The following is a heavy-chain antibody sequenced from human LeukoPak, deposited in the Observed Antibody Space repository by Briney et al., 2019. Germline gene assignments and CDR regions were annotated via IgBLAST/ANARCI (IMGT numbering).Heavy chain of an antibody. V-gene: IGHV3-30*04. CDR3: AKVGDNWDFDY. J-gene: IGHJ4*02. CDR1: GFPFNTYA. CDR2: ISYDGSNK. Sequence: GGSLRLSCAASGFPFNTYAMKWVRQAPGKGLEWVALISYDGSNKYYADSVKGRFTISRDNSKNTLYLQMNSLRTEDTAVYYCAKVGDNWDFDYWGQGTLVSVSS. D-gene: IGHD3-16*01.